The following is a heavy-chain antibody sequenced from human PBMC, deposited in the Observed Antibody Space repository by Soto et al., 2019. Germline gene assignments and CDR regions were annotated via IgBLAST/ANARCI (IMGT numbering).Heavy chain of an antibody. CDR1: GGTFSRYS. J-gene: IGHJ4*02. D-gene: IGHD6-13*01. CDR2: IIPIFGIA. Sequence: GASVKVSCKASGGTFSRYSITWVRQAPGHGLEWIGRIIPIFGIASYAQKFQGRVTITADKSTSTAYMELSSLRSEDTAVYYCARVQRQLDYWGQGTLVTVSS. CDR3: ARVQRQLDY. V-gene: IGHV1-69*02.